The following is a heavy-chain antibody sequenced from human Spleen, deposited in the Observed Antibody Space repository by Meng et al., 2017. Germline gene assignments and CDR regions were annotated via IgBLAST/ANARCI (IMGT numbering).Heavy chain of an antibody. Sequence: GESLKISCAASGFSVSHNYMSWVRQAPGKGLEWVSVIYSGGNTYYADSVKGRFTISRDNSKNTLYLQMNSLRAEDTAVYYCARGLVVATIPPRYWGQGTRVTVSS. V-gene: IGHV3-66*02. CDR2: IYSGGNT. J-gene: IGHJ4*02. CDR1: GFSVSHNY. D-gene: IGHD5-12*01. CDR3: ARGLVVATIPPRY.